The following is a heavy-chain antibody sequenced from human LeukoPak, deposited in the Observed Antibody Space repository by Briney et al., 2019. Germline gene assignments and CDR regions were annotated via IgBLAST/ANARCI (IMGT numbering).Heavy chain of an antibody. CDR1: GFTFSSYA. CDR3: ARGRYSSGWDDPRIDY. CDR2: ISYDGSNK. J-gene: IGHJ4*02. V-gene: IGHV3-30-3*01. D-gene: IGHD6-19*01. Sequence: PGGSLRLSCAASGFTFSSYAMHWVRQAPGKGLEWVAVISYDGSNKYYADSVKGRFTTSRDNSKNTLYLQMNSLRAEDTAVYYCARGRYSSGWDDPRIDYWGQGTLVTVSS.